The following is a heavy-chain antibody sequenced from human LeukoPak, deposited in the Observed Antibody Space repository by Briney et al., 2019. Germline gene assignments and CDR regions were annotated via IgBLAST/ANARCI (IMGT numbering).Heavy chain of an antibody. CDR2: ISGRDDST. V-gene: IGHV3-23*01. Sequence: PGASLRLSCAASGFTFKNYAMTWVRQAPGKGLQWVSAISGRDDSTYYADSVKGRFTISRDISKTTLFLQMNNLRADDTAVYYCAKWGDYDVLTGYYDSDYWGQGTLVTVSS. J-gene: IGHJ4*02. CDR3: AKWGDYDVLTGYYDSDY. CDR1: GFTFKNYA. D-gene: IGHD3-9*01.